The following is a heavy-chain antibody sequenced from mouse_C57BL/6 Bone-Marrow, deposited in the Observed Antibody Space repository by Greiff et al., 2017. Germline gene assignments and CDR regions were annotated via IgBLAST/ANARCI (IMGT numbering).Heavy chain of an antibody. D-gene: IGHD1-1*01. Sequence: QVQLQQSGPELVKPGASVKLSCKASGYTFTSYYINWVKQRPGQGLEWIARIYPGSGNTSYNEKFKGKATLTAEQSSSTAYMQLSSLTSEDSAVYFCARGVYGSSFLDYWGQGTTLTVSS. CDR2: IYPGSGNT. CDR1: GYTFTSYY. CDR3: ARGVYGSSFLDY. J-gene: IGHJ2*01. V-gene: IGHV1-76*01.